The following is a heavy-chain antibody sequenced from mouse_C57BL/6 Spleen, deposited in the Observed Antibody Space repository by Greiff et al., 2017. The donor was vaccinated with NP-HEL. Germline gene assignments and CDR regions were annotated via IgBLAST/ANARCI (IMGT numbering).Heavy chain of an antibody. CDR1: GYTFTSYW. J-gene: IGHJ3*01. Sequence: QVQLQQPGAELVKPGASVKLSCKASGYTFTSYWMHWVKQRPGQGLEWIGMIHPNSGSTNYNEKFKSKATLTVDKSSSTAYMQRSSLTSEDSAVYYCARSGYDYDGSWFAYWGQGTLVTVSA. CDR2: IHPNSGST. D-gene: IGHD2-4*01. CDR3: ARSGYDYDGSWFAY. V-gene: IGHV1-64*01.